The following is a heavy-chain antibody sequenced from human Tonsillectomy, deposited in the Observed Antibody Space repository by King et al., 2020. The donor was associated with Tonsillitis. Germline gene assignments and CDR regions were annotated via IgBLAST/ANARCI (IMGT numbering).Heavy chain of an antibody. V-gene: IGHV3-23*04. D-gene: IGHD6-19*01. CDR3: AKEWSSGLSALHY. CDR2: INGSDGNT. Sequence: VQLVESGGGFIQPGGSLRLSCAASVFTFSSYAMSWVRQAPGEGLEWVSRINGSDGNTYYADSLKGRFTISRDNSKKTLYLQRNSLRAEDTAINYCAKEWSSGLSALHYWGRGTLVTVSS. J-gene: IGHJ4*02. CDR1: VFTFSSYA.